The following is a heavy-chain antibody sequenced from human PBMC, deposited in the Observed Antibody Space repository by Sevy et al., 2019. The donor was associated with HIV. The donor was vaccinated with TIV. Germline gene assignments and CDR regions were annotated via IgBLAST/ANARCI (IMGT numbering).Heavy chain of an antibody. CDR1: GYTFTGYY. CDR3: ARDGLWFGELLPDY. V-gene: IGHV1-2*06. D-gene: IGHD3-10*01. CDR2: INPNSGGT. J-gene: IGHJ4*02. Sequence: ASVKVSCKASGYTFTGYYMHWVRQAPGQGLEWMGRINPNSGGTNYAQKFQGRVTMTRDTSIGTAYMELSRLRSDDTAVYYCARDGLWFGELLPDYWGQGTLVTVSS.